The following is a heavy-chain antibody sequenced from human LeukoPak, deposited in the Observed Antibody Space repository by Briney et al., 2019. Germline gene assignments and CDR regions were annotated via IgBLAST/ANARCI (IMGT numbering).Heavy chain of an antibody. Sequence: GGTLRLSCAGSGFSFSSHGMNWVRQAPGKGLEWVSGISPSGDITYYTDSVRGRFTISRDNFKNTLSLQVNSLRAEDTAMYYCAKDEDLGRYKHWGQGTLVTVSS. J-gene: IGHJ1*01. CDR1: GFSFSSHG. V-gene: IGHV3-23*01. D-gene: IGHD3-16*01. CDR2: ISPSGDIT. CDR3: AKDEDLGRYKH.